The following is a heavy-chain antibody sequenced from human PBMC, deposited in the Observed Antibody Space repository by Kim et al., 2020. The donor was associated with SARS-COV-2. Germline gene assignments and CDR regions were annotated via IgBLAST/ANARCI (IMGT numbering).Heavy chain of an antibody. CDR1: GFTFSTYG. CDR2: ISYDGSKN. CDR3: AKAVLRGVNYYYYGMDV. V-gene: IGHV3-30*18. D-gene: IGHD3-10*01. J-gene: IGHJ6*02. Sequence: GGSLRLSCAVSGFTFSTYGMYWVRQAPGKGLEWVAVISYDGSKNYYADSVKGRFSISRDNSKNTLFLQMNSLRAEDTAVYYCAKAVLRGVNYYYYGMDVWGPGTTVTVSS.